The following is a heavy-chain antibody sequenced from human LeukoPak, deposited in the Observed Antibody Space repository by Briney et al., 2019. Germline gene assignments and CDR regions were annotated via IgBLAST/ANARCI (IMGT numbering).Heavy chain of an antibody. CDR1: GYTFTSYG. D-gene: IGHD6-13*01. V-gene: IGHV1-18*01. Sequence: GASVKVSCKASGYTFTSYGISWVRQAPGQGLEWMGWISSYNGNTNYAQTFQGRVTMTRDTSTSTAHMELGSLRSDDTAVYYCARAGRESSSWYPQMDYWGQGTPVTVSS. CDR3: ARAGRESSSWYPQMDY. J-gene: IGHJ4*02. CDR2: ISSYNGNT.